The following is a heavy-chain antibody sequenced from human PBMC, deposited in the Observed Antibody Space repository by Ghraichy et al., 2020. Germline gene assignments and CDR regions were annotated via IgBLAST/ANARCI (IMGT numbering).Heavy chain of an antibody. CDR3: ARIGYTTGWYHPRFDL. J-gene: IGHJ4*02. V-gene: IGHV4-39*01. CDR2: LYYSGTT. Sequence: SETLSLTCTVSGGSISTTLYYWGWIRQPPGKGLDWIATLYYSGTTYSNPSLKSRIATSVDTSNNQFSLMLSSVTAADTALYYCARIGYTTGWYHPRFDLWGQGTLVTVSS. CDR1: GGSISTTLYY. D-gene: IGHD6-19*01.